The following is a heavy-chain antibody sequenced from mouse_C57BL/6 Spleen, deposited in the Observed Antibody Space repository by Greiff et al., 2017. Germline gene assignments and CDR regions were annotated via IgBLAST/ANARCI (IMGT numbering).Heavy chain of an antibody. V-gene: IGHV1-54*01. CDR2: INPGSGGT. Sequence: QVQLKQSGAELVRPGTSVKVSCKASGYAFTNYLIEWVKQRPGQGLEWIGVINPGSGGTNYNEKFKGKATLTADKSSSTAYMQLSSLTSEDSAVYFCARGENSFAYWGQGTLVTVSA. CDR3: ARGENSFAY. J-gene: IGHJ3*01. CDR1: GYAFTNYL.